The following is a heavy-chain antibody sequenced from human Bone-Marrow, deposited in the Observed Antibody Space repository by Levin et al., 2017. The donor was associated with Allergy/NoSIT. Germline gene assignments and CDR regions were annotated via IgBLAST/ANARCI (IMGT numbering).Heavy chain of an antibody. Sequence: SQTLSLTCTVSGGSVSSGSYYWSWIRQPPGKGLEWIGYIYYSGSTNYNPSLKSRVTISVDTSKNQFSLKLSSVTAADTAVYYCARGYSSSHDYWGQGTLVTVSS. CDR3: ARGYSSSHDY. V-gene: IGHV4-61*01. CDR2: IYYSGST. J-gene: IGHJ4*02. D-gene: IGHD6-13*01. CDR1: GGSVSSGSYY.